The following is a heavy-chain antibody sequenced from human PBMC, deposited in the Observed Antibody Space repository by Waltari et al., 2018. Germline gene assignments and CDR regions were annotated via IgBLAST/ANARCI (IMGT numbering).Heavy chain of an antibody. Sequence: QVQLQQSGPGLVKPSQTLSLTCAISGDSVSSNRAAWNWIRQSPSSGLEWLGRTYYRAKGYNVYSVSVKRRITINPDTSKNQFSLQLNSVTPEDTVVYYCARAEPGYCSGGSCYSPLDYWGQGTLVTVSS. J-gene: IGHJ4*02. D-gene: IGHD2-15*01. V-gene: IGHV6-1*01. CDR2: TYYRAKGYN. CDR3: ARAEPGYCSGGSCYSPLDY. CDR1: GDSVSSNRAA.